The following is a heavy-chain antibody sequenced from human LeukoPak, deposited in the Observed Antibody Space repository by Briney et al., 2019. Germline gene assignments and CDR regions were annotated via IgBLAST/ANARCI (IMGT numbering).Heavy chain of an antibody. CDR3: ARPRYSYGYYFDY. D-gene: IGHD5-18*01. CDR1: GGSISSSSYY. V-gene: IGHV4-39*01. Sequence: SETLSLACTVSGGSISSSSYYWGWIRQPPGKGLEWIGSIYYSGSTYYNPSLKSRVTISVDTSKNQFSLKLSSVTAADTAVYYCARPRYSYGYYFDYWGQGTLVTVSS. CDR2: IYYSGST. J-gene: IGHJ4*02.